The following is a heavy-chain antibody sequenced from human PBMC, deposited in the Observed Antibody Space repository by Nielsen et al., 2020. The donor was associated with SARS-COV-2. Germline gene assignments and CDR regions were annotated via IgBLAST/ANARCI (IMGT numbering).Heavy chain of an antibody. V-gene: IGHV3-30-3*01. CDR2: ISYDGSNK. CDR1: GFTFSSYA. Sequence: GESLKISCAASGFTFSSYAMHWVRQAPGKGLEWVAVISYDGSNKYYAGSVKGRFTISRDNSKNTLYLQMNSLRAEDTAVYYCARLYQQDDYGDYPLGYWGQGTLVTVSS. J-gene: IGHJ4*02. D-gene: IGHD4-17*01. CDR3: ARLYQQDDYGDYPLGY.